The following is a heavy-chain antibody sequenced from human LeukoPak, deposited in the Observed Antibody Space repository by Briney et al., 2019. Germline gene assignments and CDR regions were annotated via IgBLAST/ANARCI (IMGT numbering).Heavy chain of an antibody. J-gene: IGHJ4*02. CDR3: AKNDGLRGIDIVVVPAAKLGFDY. D-gene: IGHD2-2*01. CDR2: ISGSGGST. Sequence: GGSLRLSCAASGFTFSSYAMSWVRQAPGKGLEWVSAISGSGGSTYYADSVKGRFTISRDNSKNTLYLQMNSLRAEDTAVYCCAKNDGLRGIDIVVVPAAKLGFDYWGQGTLVTVSS. V-gene: IGHV3-23*01. CDR1: GFTFSSYA.